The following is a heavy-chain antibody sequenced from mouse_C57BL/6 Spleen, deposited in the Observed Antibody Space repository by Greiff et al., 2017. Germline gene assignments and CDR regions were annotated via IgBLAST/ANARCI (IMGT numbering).Heavy chain of an antibody. CDR1: GFTFSSYA. CDR2: ISDGGSYP. D-gene: IGHD5-1*01. V-gene: IGHV5-4*03. CDR3: SSEYDYSMDY. J-gene: IGHJ4*01. Sequence: EVMLVESGGGLVKPGGSLKLSCAASGFTFSSYAMSWVRQTPEKRLEWVATISDGGSYPYYPDNVKGRFTIARNNAKNNLYLQMIHLKYEDTAMYYCSSEYDYSMDYWGQGTSVTVSS.